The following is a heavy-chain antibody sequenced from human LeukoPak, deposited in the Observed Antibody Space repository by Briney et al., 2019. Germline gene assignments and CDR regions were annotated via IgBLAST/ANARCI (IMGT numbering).Heavy chain of an antibody. CDR1: GGSFSGYY. CDR2: INHSGST. CDR3: ARSRRGSSGWYGH. V-gene: IGHV4-34*01. Sequence: SETLSLTCAVYGGSFSGYYWSWIRQPPGKGLEWIGEINHSGSTNYNPSLKSRVTISVDTSKNQFSLKLSSETAADTAVYYCARSRRGSSGWYGHWGQGTLVTVSS. D-gene: IGHD6-19*01. J-gene: IGHJ4*02.